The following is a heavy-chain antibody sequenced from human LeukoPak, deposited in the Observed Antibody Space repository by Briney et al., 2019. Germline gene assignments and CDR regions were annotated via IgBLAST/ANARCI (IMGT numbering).Heavy chain of an antibody. V-gene: IGHV4-34*01. CDR1: SGSFSGYY. CDR3: ARGRIVATTRSSFDY. CDR2: INHSGST. Sequence: SETLSLTCAVYSGSFSGYYWSWIRQPPGKGLEWIGEINHSGSTNYNPSLKSRVTISVDTSKNQFSLKLSSVTAADTAVYYCARGRIVATTRSSFDYWGQGTLVTVSS. D-gene: IGHD5-12*01. J-gene: IGHJ4*02.